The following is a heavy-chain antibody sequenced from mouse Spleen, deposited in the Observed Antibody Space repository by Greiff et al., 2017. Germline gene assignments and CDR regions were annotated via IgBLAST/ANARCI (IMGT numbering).Heavy chain of an antibody. CDR1: GFTFSSYA. Sequence: EVKLMESGGGLVKLGGSLKLSCAASGFTFSSYAMSWVRQTPEKRLEWVATISSGGGNTYYPDSVKGRFTISRDNAKNTLYLQMSSLKSEDTAMYYCARQGWLLRLEGTWFAYWGQGTLVTVSA. J-gene: IGHJ3*01. D-gene: IGHD1-2*01. CDR3: ARQGWLLRLEGTWFAY. V-gene: IGHV5-9*04. CDR2: ISSGGGNT.